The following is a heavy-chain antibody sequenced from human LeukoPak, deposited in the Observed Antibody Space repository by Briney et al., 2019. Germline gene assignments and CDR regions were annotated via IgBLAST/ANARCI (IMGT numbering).Heavy chain of an antibody. CDR2: IYPGDSDT. V-gene: IGHV5-51*01. CDR3: ARSGSYYPYYFDY. D-gene: IGHD1-26*01. Sequence: GESLEISCQGSGYIFTSYWIGWVRPVPGKGLEWMGIIYPGDSDTRYSPSFQGQVTISADKSISTAYLQWSSLKASDTAMYYCARSGSYYPYYFDYWGQGTLVTVSS. J-gene: IGHJ4*02. CDR1: GYIFTSYW.